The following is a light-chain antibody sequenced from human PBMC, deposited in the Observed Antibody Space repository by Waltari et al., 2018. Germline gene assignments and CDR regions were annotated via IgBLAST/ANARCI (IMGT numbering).Light chain of an antibody. V-gene: IGLV2-14*01. Sequence: QSALTQPASVSGSPGQSLTISCYGTSSAICFYNYVSWYQQHPGKAPHLMIYDVSQRPSGVSDRFSGSKSGNTASLTISGLQAEDEADYYCNSYTGSSSWVFGGGTKVTVL. CDR1: SSAICFYNY. CDR3: NSYTGSSSWV. J-gene: IGLJ3*02. CDR2: DVS.